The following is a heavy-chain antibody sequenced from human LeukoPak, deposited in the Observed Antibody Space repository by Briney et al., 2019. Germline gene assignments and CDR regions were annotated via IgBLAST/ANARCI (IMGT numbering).Heavy chain of an antibody. V-gene: IGHV3-30-3*01. CDR1: GFTFSSYA. J-gene: IGHJ4*02. CDR3: ARDMSPYMAAADFDY. CDR2: ISYDGSNK. D-gene: IGHD6-13*01. Sequence: GGSLRLSCAASGFTFSSYAMHWVRQAPGKGLEWVAVISYDGSNKYYADSVKGRFTISRDNSKNTLYLQMNSLRAEDTAVYYCARDMSPYMAAADFDYWGQGTLVTVSS.